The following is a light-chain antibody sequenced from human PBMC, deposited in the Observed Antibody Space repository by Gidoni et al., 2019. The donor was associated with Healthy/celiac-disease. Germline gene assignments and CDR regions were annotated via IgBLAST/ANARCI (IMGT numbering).Light chain of an antibody. CDR1: QSLLHSNGYNY. J-gene: IGKJ4*01. CDR3: MQALQTRLT. CDR2: LGS. Sequence: QSLLHSNGYNYLDWYLQKPGQSPQLLIYLGSNRASGVPDRFSGSGSGTDFTLKISRVEAEDVGVYYCMQALQTRLTFGGGTKVEIK. V-gene: IGKV2-28*01.